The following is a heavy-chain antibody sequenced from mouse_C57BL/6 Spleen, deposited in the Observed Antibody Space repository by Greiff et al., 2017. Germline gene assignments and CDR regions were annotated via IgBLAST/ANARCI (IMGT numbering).Heavy chain of an antibody. CDR1: GYAFTNYL. CDR2: INPGSGGT. D-gene: IGHD1-1*01. V-gene: IGHV1-54*01. Sequence: QVQLTESGAELVRPGTSVKVSCKASGYAFTNYLIEWVKQRPGQGLEWIGVINPGSGGTNYNEKFKGKATLTADKSSNTAYMQLSSLTSEDSAVYFCARRNTTPDWYFDVWGTGTTVTVSS. CDR3: ARRNTTPDWYFDV. J-gene: IGHJ1*03.